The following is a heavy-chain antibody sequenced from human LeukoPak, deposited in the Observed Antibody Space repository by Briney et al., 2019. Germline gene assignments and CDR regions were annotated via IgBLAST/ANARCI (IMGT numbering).Heavy chain of an antibody. J-gene: IGHJ5*02. V-gene: IGHV1-46*01. CDR1: GYTFTSYG. Sequence: ASLKVSCKASGYTFTSYGISWVRQAPGQGLEWMGLINPSGGSTRYAQKFQGRVTMTRDMSTSTVYMELSSLRSEDTAVYYCARGGSCNSASGGDCSHLLIAWGQGTLVTVSS. D-gene: IGHD2-21*02. CDR3: ARGGSCNSASGGDCSHLLIA. CDR2: INPSGGST.